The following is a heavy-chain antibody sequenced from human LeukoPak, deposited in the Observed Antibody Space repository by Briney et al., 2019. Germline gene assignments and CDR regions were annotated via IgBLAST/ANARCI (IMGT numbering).Heavy chain of an antibody. Sequence: GGSLRLSCAASGFTFSSYSMNWVRQAPGKGLEWVSSISSSSSYIYYADSVKGRFTISRDNAKNSLYLQMNSLRAEDTAVYYCARDLEFAGMTTNYYYYYYMDVWGTGTTVTVSS. CDR2: ISSSSSYI. CDR3: ARDLEFAGMTTNYYYYYYMDV. V-gene: IGHV3-21*01. J-gene: IGHJ6*03. CDR1: GFTFSSYS. D-gene: IGHD3-3*01.